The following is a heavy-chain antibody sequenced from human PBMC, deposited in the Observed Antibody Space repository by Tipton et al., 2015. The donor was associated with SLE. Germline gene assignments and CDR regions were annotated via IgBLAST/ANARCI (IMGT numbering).Heavy chain of an antibody. J-gene: IGHJ5*02. V-gene: IGHV4-4*08. D-gene: IGHD5-12*01. Sequence: TLSLTCYVTGVSISNYYWNWIRQSPGKGLEWIGYIYSTGNTNYNPSLASRVTISLDTAKNQFSLRLSSVTAADTAVYFCARHHSLLRRFDPWGQGTLVTVSS. CDR2: IYSTGNT. CDR1: GVSISNYY. CDR3: ARHHSLLRRFDP.